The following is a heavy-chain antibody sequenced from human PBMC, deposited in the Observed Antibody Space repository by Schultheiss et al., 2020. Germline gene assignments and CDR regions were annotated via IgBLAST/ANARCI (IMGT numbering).Heavy chain of an antibody. CDR3: TRLGLGYCSGGSCYSTLIDY. CDR1: GFTFSGSA. V-gene: IGHV3-73*01. CDR2: IRSKANSYAT. D-gene: IGHD2-15*01. J-gene: IGHJ4*02. Sequence: WGSLRLSCAASGFTFSGSAMHWVRQASGKGLEWVGRIRSKANSYATAYDASVKGRFTISRDDSKNTAYLQMNSLKTEDTAVYYCTRLGLGYCSGGSCYSTLIDYWGQGHLGTVAS.